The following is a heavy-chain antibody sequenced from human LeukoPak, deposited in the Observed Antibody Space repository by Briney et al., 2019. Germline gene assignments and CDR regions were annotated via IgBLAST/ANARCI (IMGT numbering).Heavy chain of an antibody. CDR3: ARDHSSSSLMLDY. V-gene: IGHV3-21*01. CDR1: GFTFSNAW. Sequence: GGSLRLSCAASGFTFSNAWMSWVRQAPGKGLEWVSSISSSSSYIYYADSVKGRFTISRDNAKNSLYLQMNSLRAEDTAVYYCARDHSSSSLMLDYWGQGTLVTVSS. CDR2: ISSSSSYI. J-gene: IGHJ4*02. D-gene: IGHD6-6*01.